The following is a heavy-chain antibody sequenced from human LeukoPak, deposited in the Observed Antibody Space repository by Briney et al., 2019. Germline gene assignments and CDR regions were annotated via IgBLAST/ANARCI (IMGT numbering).Heavy chain of an antibody. V-gene: IGHV1-69*13. J-gene: IGHJ4*02. CDR1: GYTFTGYY. CDR3: ARARWELLPTFDY. D-gene: IGHD2-15*01. CDR2: IIPIFGTA. Sequence: SVKVSCKASGYTFTGYYMHWVRQAPGQGLEWMGGIIPIFGTANYAQKFQGRVTITADESTSTAYMELSSLRSEDTAVYYCARARWELLPTFDYWGQGTLVTVSS.